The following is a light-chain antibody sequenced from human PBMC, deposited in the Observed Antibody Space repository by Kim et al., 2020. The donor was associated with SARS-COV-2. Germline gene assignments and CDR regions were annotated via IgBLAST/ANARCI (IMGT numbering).Light chain of an antibody. CDR2: YDS. Sequence: PGKTARITCGGNNIGSKSVHWYQQKPGQAPALVIYYDSDRPSGIPERFSGSNSGNTATLTISRVEAGDEADYYCQVWDSSSDPHVVFGGGTQLTVL. CDR1: NIGSKS. V-gene: IGLV3-21*04. J-gene: IGLJ2*01. CDR3: QVWDSSSDPHVV.